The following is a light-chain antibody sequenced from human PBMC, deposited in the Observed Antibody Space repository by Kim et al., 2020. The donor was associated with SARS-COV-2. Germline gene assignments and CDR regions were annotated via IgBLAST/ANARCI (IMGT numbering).Light chain of an antibody. CDR1: SSNVGAGFD. Sequence: QSVLTQPPSVSEAPGQRVTISCTGSSSNVGAGFDVHWYQQLPGTAPKLLIFATTSRPSGVPDRFSASKSGTSASLAITGLQPEDEADYYCQSFDNSLSGWVFGGGTKLTVL. CDR2: ATT. CDR3: QSFDNSLSGWV. V-gene: IGLV1-40*01. J-gene: IGLJ3*02.